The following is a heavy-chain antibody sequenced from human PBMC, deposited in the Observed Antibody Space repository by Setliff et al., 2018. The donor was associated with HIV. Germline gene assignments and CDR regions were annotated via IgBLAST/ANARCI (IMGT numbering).Heavy chain of an antibody. CDR1: GFSFRSYA. CDR2: ISSNGGST. Sequence: PGGSLRLSCAASGFSFRSYAVSWVRQAPGKGLEYVSAISSNGGSTYYAAPVKGRITISRDDSKNTLYLQMNSLKTEDTAVYYCSTYRYYYDTTGVDHWGQGTLVTVSS. D-gene: IGHD3-22*01. CDR3: STYRYYYDTTGVDH. V-gene: IGHV3-64*04. J-gene: IGHJ4*02.